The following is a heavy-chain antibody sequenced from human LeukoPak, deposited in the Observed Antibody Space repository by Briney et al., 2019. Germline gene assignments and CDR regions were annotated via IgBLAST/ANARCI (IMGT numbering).Heavy chain of an antibody. D-gene: IGHD5-18*01. CDR1: GFTFSSYG. CDR3: AKFPLGYSYGAYFDY. V-gene: IGHV3-30*18. J-gene: IGHJ4*02. Sequence: PGGSLRLSCAASGFTFSSYGMHWVRQAPGKGLEWVAVISYDGSNKYYADSVKGRFTISRDNSKNTLYLQMNSLRAEDTAVYYRAKFPLGYSYGAYFDYWGQGTLVTVSS. CDR2: ISYDGSNK.